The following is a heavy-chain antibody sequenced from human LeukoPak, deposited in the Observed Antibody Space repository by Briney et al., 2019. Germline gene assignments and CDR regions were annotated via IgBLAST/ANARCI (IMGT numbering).Heavy chain of an antibody. CDR3: ARELITKADAFDI. D-gene: IGHD1-20*01. J-gene: IGHJ3*02. Sequence: SQTLSLTCTVSGGSISSYYWSWIRQPAGKGLEWLGLIYTSGSTNYNPSLKSRVTMSVDTSKNQLSLKLTSVTAAETAVYYCARELITKADAFDIWGQGTMVTVSS. CDR1: GGSISSYY. V-gene: IGHV4-4*07. CDR2: IYTSGST.